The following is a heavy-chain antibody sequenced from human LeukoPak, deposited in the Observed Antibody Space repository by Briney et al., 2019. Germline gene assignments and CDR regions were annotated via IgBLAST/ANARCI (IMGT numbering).Heavy chain of an antibody. Sequence: ASVKVSCKASGYTFTSYGISWVRQAPGQGLEWMGWISAYNGNTNYAQKLQGRVTMTTDTSTSTAYMELRSLRSDDTAVYYCARDRGLAGLGTGFDPWGQGTLVTVSS. CDR2: ISAYNGNT. CDR1: GYTFTSYG. CDR3: ARDRGLAGLGTGFDP. J-gene: IGHJ5*02. D-gene: IGHD1-14*01. V-gene: IGHV1-18*01.